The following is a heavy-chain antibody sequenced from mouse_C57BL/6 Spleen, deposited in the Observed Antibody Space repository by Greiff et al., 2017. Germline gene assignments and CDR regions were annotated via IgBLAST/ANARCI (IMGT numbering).Heavy chain of an antibody. V-gene: IGHV1-80*01. J-gene: IGHJ1*03. CDR2: IYPGDGDT. CDR3: ARGGSSPWYFDV. CDR1: GYAFSSYW. D-gene: IGHD1-1*01. Sequence: QVQLQQSGAELVKPGASVKISCKASGYAFSSYWMNWVKQRPGRGLEWIGQIYPGDGDTNYNGKFKGKATLTADKASSTAYMQLSSLTSADSAVYFCARGGSSPWYFDVWGTGTTVTVSS.